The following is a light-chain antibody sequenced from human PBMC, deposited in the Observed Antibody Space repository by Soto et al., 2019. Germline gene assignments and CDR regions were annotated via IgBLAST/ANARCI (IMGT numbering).Light chain of an antibody. J-gene: IGKJ4*01. V-gene: IGKV1-12*01. CDR1: QDIRSW. CDR3: QHANSFPLT. CDR2: AAT. Sequence: DIQMTQSPSSVSASVGDRVSITCRASQDIRSWLAWYQQRPGKAPKLLIYAATTLQSGVPSRFSGSGSGTTFTLTINNLQPEDFASYFCQHANSFPLTFGGGTKVDI.